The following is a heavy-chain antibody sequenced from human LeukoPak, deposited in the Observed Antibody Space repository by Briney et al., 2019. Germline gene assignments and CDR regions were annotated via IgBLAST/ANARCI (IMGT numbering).Heavy chain of an antibody. CDR3: ARVKVSSSWSPFAY. V-gene: IGHV3-23*01. J-gene: IGHJ4*02. CDR1: GFTFSSYA. Sequence: GGSLRLSCAASGFTFSSYAMSWVRQAPGKGLEWVSVISGSGGSTYYADSVKGRFTISRDNANNSLYLQMNSLRVEDTAMYYCARVKVSSSWSPFAYWGQGTLVTVSS. CDR2: ISGSGGST. D-gene: IGHD6-13*01.